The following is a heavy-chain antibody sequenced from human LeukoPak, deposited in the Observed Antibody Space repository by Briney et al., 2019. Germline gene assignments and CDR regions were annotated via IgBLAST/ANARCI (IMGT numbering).Heavy chain of an antibody. V-gene: IGHV3-23*01. CDR1: GFTFNIYA. D-gene: IGHD3-10*01. Sequence: GGSLRLSCAASGFTFNIYAMSWVRQAPGKGLEWVSGISGSGAYTYYADSVKGRFTISRDNSKNTLYLQMNSLRAEDTAVYYCAKHIGNMVREPLDYWGQGTLVTVSS. CDR3: AKHIGNMVREPLDY. J-gene: IGHJ4*02. CDR2: ISGSGAYT.